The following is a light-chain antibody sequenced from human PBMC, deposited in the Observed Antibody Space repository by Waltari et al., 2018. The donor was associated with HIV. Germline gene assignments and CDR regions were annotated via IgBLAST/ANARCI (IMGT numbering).Light chain of an antibody. CDR1: QSVSTY. J-gene: IGKJ4*01. CDR2: DAS. Sequence: EIVLTQSPATLSLSPGERATLSCRASQSVSTYLAWYQQRPGQAPRLLIYDASSRATGIPARFSGSGSGTDITLTISSLEPADFAVYYCQQRSDWPRSTFGGGTKVEIK. V-gene: IGKV3-11*01. CDR3: QQRSDWPRST.